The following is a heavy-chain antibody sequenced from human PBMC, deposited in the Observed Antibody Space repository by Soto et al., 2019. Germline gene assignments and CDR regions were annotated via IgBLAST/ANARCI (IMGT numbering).Heavy chain of an antibody. CDR3: AKERGITIFGVVTHLYFDY. V-gene: IGHV3-23*01. J-gene: IGHJ4*02. CDR1: GFTFSSYA. Sequence: PGGSLRLSCAASGFTFSSYAMSWVRQAPGKGLEWVSAISGSGGSTYYADSVKGRFTISRDNSKNTLYLQMNSLRAEDTAVYYCAKERGITIFGVVTHLYFDYWGQGTLVTVSS. CDR2: ISGSGGST. D-gene: IGHD3-3*01.